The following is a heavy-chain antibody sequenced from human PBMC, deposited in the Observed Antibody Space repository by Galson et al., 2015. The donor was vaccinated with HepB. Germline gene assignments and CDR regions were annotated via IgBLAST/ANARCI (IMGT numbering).Heavy chain of an antibody. J-gene: IGHJ4*02. D-gene: IGHD1-26*01. CDR3: ARDSARSGSYSLFEY. CDR1: GFTFSSYS. Sequence: SLRLSCAASGFTFSSYSMNWVRQAPGKGLEWVSSISSSSSYIYYADSVKGRFTISRDNAKNSLYLQMNSLRAEDTAVYYCARDSARSGSYSLFEYWGQGTLATVSS. CDR2: ISSSSSYI. V-gene: IGHV3-21*01.